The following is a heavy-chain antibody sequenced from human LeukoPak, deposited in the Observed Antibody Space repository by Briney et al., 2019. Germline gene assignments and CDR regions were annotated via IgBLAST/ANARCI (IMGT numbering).Heavy chain of an antibody. Sequence: ASVKVSCKASGYTFINNWMHWVRQAPGQGLEWIGLINPTGTGTLYAQRFQGRVTMTRDMSTSTDYMELSSLRSEDTAVYYCARDNSVGDIAWWFDPWGQGTLVTVSS. CDR1: GYTFINNW. J-gene: IGHJ5*02. CDR3: ARDNSVGDIAWWFDP. D-gene: IGHD3-10*01. CDR2: INPTGTGT. V-gene: IGHV1-46*01.